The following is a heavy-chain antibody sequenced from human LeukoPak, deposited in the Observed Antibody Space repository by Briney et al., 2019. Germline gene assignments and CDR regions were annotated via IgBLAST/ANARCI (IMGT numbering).Heavy chain of an antibody. CDR2: ISSSSSYI. CDR3: ARDFHSAPGPFDY. CDR1: GFTFSSYS. J-gene: IGHJ4*02. D-gene: IGHD6-6*01. Sequence: PGGSLRPSCAASGFTFSSYSMNWVRQAPGKGLEWVSSISSSSSYIYYADSVKGRFTISRDNAKNSLYLQMNSLRAEDTAVYYCARDFHSAPGPFDYWGQGTLVTVSS. V-gene: IGHV3-21*01.